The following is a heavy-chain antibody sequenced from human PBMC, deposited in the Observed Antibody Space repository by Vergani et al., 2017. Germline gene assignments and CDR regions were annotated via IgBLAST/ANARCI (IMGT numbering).Heavy chain of an antibody. Sequence: EVQLLESGGGLVQPGGSRRLSCAGAGFTFVTYTMAYVRQAPGKGLEWVATISSGGGDIFYADSVKGRFNIYRDNSKNTLFLELYSLRDEDTAVYYCTAAWVLYYLHVQHFQYWVGGTL. J-gene: IGHJ1*01. CDR3: TAAWVLYYLHVQHFQY. D-gene: IGHD3-10*01. CDR1: GFTFVTYT. V-gene: IGHV3-23*01. CDR2: ISSGGGDI.